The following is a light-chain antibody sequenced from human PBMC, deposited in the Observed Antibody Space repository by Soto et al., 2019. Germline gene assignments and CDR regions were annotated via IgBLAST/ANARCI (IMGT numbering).Light chain of an antibody. Sequence: DIVMTQSPDSLAVSLGERATINCKSSQSVLYSSDNKNYLAWYQQKPGQPPKLLIYWASIRESGVPDRFSGSGSGTYFTLTISSLQAEDVALYYCQQSYNSLITFGQGTRLEIK. J-gene: IGKJ5*01. CDR2: WAS. CDR1: QSVLYSSDNKNY. V-gene: IGKV4-1*01. CDR3: QQSYNSLIT.